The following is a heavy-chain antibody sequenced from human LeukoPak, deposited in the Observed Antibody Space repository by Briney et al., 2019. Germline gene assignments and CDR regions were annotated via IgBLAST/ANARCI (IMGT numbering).Heavy chain of an antibody. V-gene: IGHV3-23*01. CDR1: GFTFSSYA. CDR2: ISGSGGST. D-gene: IGHD3-10*01. CDR3: ALDLWFREITLLFGY. Sequence: PGGSLGLSCAASGFTFSSYAMSWVRQAPGKGLEWVSAISGSGGSTYYADSVKGRFTISRGNSKNTLYLQMNSLRAEDTAVYYCALDLWFREITLLFGYWGQGTLVTVSS. J-gene: IGHJ4*02.